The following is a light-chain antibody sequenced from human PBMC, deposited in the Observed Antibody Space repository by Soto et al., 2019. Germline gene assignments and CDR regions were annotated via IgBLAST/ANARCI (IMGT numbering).Light chain of an antibody. Sequence: DIQLTQSPSFLSASVGDRVTITCRASQGISSYLAWYQQRAGKAPKFLMYAAPTLQNGVPSRFSGSGSGTEFALTISSLQPEDFATYYCQHLKTYPLTFGGGTKVEI. CDR2: AAP. CDR3: QHLKTYPLT. J-gene: IGKJ4*01. CDR1: QGISSY. V-gene: IGKV1-9*01.